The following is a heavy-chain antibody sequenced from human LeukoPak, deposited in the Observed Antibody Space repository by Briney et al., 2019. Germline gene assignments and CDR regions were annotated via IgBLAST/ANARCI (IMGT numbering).Heavy chain of an antibody. CDR2: INHSGST. D-gene: IGHD3-16*02. CDR3: ARGRYYDYVWGSYRFGY. V-gene: IGHV4-34*01. J-gene: IGHJ6*04. CDR1: GGSFSGYY. Sequence: SETLSLTCAVYGGSFSGYYWSWIRQPPGKGLEWIGEINHSGSTNYNPSLKSRVTISVDTSKNQFSLKLSSVTAADTAVYYCARGRYYDYVWGSYRFGYWGKGTTVTVSS.